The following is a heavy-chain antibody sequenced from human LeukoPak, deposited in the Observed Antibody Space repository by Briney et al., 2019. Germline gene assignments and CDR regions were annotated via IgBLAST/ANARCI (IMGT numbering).Heavy chain of an antibody. J-gene: IGHJ6*02. CDR3: ARHKSGVPAEYYYYGMDV. V-gene: IGHV4-59*08. Sequence: SETLSLTCTVSGGSISSYYWSWLRQPPGKGLEWIGYIYYSGSTNYNPSLKSRVTISVDKSKNQFSLKLSSVTAADTAVYYCARHKSGVPAEYYYYGMDVWGQGTTVTVSS. D-gene: IGHD3-10*01. CDR2: IYYSGST. CDR1: GGSISSYY.